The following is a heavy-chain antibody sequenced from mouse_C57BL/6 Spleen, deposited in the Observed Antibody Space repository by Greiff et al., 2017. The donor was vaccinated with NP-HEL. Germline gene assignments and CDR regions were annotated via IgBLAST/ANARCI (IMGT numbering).Heavy chain of an antibody. D-gene: IGHD2-4*01. CDR2: ISSGSSTI. CDR1: GFTFSDYG. V-gene: IGHV5-17*01. Sequence: EVNLVESGGGLVKPGGSLKLSCAASGFTFSDYGMHWVRQAPEKGLEWVAYISSGSSTIYYADTVKGRFTISRDNAKNTLFLQMTSLRSEDTAMYYCARPDYDYDGGFAYWGQGTLVTVSA. CDR3: ARPDYDYDGGFAY. J-gene: IGHJ3*01.